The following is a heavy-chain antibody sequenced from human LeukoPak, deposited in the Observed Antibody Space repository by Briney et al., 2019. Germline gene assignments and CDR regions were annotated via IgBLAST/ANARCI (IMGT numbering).Heavy chain of an antibody. J-gene: IGHJ4*02. Sequence: GASVEVSCKASGYTFTDYYMHWVRQAPGQGLEWMGWINPNSGGTNYAQKFQGRVTMTRDTSISTAYMELSRLRSDDTAVYCCAKSISGYPFDYWGQGTLVTVSS. CDR3: AKSISGYPFDY. V-gene: IGHV1-2*02. CDR2: INPNSGGT. D-gene: IGHD3-22*01. CDR1: GYTFTDYY.